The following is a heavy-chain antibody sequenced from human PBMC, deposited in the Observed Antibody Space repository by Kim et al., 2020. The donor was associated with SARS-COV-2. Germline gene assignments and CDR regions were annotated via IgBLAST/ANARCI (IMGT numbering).Heavy chain of an antibody. CDR2: IYSGGST. V-gene: IGHV3-53*01. J-gene: IGHJ4*02. D-gene: IGHD3-22*01. CDR3: ARDRRDDDSREY. Sequence: GGSLRLSCAASGFTVSSNYMSWVRQAPGKGLEWVSVIYSGGSTYYADSVKGRFTISRDNSKNTLYLQMNSLRAEDTAVYYCARDRRDDDSREYWGQGTLVTVSS. CDR1: GFTVSSNY.